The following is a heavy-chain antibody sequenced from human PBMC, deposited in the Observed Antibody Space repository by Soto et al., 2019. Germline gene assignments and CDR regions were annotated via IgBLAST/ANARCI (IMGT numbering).Heavy chain of an antibody. CDR3: ARDRGYSGYDDAFDI. CDR1: GFTFSSYG. J-gene: IGHJ3*02. Sequence: QVQLVESGGGVVQPGRSLRLSCAASGFTFSSYGMHWVGQAPGKGLEWVAVIWYDGSNKYYADSVKGRFTISRDNSKNTLYLQMNSLRADDTAVYYCARDRGYSGYDDAFDIWGQGTMVTVSS. CDR2: IWYDGSNK. V-gene: IGHV3-33*01. D-gene: IGHD5-12*01.